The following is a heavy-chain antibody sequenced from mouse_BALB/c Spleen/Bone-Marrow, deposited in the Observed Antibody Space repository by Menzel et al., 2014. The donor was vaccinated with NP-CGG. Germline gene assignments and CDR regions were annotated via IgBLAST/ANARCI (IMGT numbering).Heavy chain of an antibody. Sequence: QVQLKESGAELVKPGASVKLSCKASGYTFTSFYMYWVKQRPGQGLEWIGDINPSNGGTNFNEKFRKKATLTVDTSSSTAYMEFSSLTPEDSAVYYCTRRSLLSDYYALDYWGQGTSVTVSS. CDR1: GYTFTSFY. D-gene: IGHD6-1*01. CDR2: INPSNGGT. V-gene: IGHV1S81*02. CDR3: TRRSLLSDYYALDY. J-gene: IGHJ4*01.